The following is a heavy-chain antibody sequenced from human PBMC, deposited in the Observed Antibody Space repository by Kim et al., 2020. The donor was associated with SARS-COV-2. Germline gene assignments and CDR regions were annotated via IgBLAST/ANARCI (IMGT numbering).Heavy chain of an antibody. D-gene: IGHD6-13*01. CDR2: IWYDGSNK. Sequence: GGSLRLSCAASGFTFSSYGMHWVRQAPGKGLEWVALIWYDGSNKFYADSVKGRFNISRDNSKNTLYLQMNSLRAEDTAVYYCARAHIAAAVNWFDPWGQGTLVTVSS. V-gene: IGHV3-33*01. J-gene: IGHJ5*02. CDR3: ARAHIAAAVNWFDP. CDR1: GFTFSSYG.